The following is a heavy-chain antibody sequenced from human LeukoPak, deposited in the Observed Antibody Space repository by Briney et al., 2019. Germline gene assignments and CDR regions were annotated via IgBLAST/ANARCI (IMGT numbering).Heavy chain of an antibody. CDR2: ISSSGSTI. J-gene: IGHJ4*02. D-gene: IGHD1-7*01. V-gene: IGHV3-48*03. CDR1: GFTFSSYE. CDR3: ARGLAGGTTWDPQDY. Sequence: GGSLRLSCAASGFTFSSYEMNWVRQAPGKGLEWVSYISSSGSTIYYADSVKGRFTISRDNSKNTLYLQMNSLRAEDTAVYYCARGLAGGTTWDPQDYWGQGTLVTVSS.